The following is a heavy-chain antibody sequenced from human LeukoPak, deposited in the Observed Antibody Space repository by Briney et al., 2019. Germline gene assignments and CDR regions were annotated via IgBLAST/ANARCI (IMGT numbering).Heavy chain of an antibody. CDR1: GDSISPNNW. CDR2: IYHSGNT. J-gene: IGHJ6*03. Sequence: SGTLSPTCAVSGDSISPNNWYNWVRQPPGKGLEWIGEIYHSGNTNYNPSLKSRVSMSVDTSKNQFSLKLSSVTAADTAVYYCASMGSSYGPFYYYYYMDVWGKGTTVTVSS. CDR3: ASMGSSYGPFYYYYYMDV. D-gene: IGHD5-18*01. V-gene: IGHV4-4*02.